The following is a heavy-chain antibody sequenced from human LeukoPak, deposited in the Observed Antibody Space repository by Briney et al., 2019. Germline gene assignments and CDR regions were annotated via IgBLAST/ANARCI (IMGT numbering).Heavy chain of an antibody. Sequence: PGGSLRLSCAASGFTFSSYSMNWVRQAPGKGLEWVSYISSSSSTIYYADSVKGRFTISRDNAKNSLYLQMNRLRAEDTAVYYCARDSHCSGGSCYFVGTFDYWGQGTLVTVSS. CDR1: GFTFSSYS. CDR3: ARDSHCSGGSCYFVGTFDY. D-gene: IGHD2-15*01. J-gene: IGHJ4*02. V-gene: IGHV3-48*01. CDR2: ISSSSSTI.